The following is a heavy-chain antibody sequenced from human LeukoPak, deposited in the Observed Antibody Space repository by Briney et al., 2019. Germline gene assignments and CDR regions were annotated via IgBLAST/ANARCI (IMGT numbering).Heavy chain of an antibody. CDR2: IYYSGST. J-gene: IGHJ4*02. CDR1: GGSISSSSYY. V-gene: IGHV4-39*07. D-gene: IGHD3-16*01. CDR3: AREGPRWGVHDY. Sequence: SETLSLTCTVSGGSISSSSYYWGWIRQPPGKGLEWIGSIYYSGSTYYNPSLKSRVTISVDTSKNQFSLKLCSVTAADTAVYYCAREGPRWGVHDYWGQGTLVTVSS.